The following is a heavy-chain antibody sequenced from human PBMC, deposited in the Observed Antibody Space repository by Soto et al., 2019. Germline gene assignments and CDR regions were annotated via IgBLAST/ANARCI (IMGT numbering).Heavy chain of an antibody. D-gene: IGHD6-6*01. V-gene: IGHV3-66*01. J-gene: IGHJ6*02. CDR2: INSSGST. CDR1: GFTVSSNY. Sequence: GGSLRLSCAASGFTVSSNYMSWVRQAPGKGLEWVSIINSSGSTYYADSVKGRFTISRDNAKNSLYLQMNSLRDEDTAVYYCARPEYSSSSYGMDVWGQGTTVTVSS. CDR3: ARPEYSSSSYGMDV.